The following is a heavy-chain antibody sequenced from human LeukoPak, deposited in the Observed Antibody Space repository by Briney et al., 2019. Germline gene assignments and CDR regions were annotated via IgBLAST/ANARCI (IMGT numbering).Heavy chain of an antibody. CDR1: GGSFSGYY. Sequence: SETLSLTCAVYGGSFSGYYWSWIRQPPGKGLEWMGEINHSGSTHYNPSLKTRVTISVDTSKSQFSLKLSSVTAADTAVYYCATTSGWPVDAFDIWGQGTMVTVSS. V-gene: IGHV4-34*01. CDR2: INHSGST. CDR3: ATTSGWPVDAFDI. D-gene: IGHD6-19*01. J-gene: IGHJ3*02.